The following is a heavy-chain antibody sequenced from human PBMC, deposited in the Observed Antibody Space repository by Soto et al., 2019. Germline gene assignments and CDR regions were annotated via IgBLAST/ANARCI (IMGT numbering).Heavy chain of an antibody. CDR3: ASDPYYYASGF. CDR1: GCRFSDHY. J-gene: IGHJ4*02. V-gene: IGHV3-11*01. CDR2: ISGDGTTI. D-gene: IGHD3-10*01. Sequence: QVQLVESGGGLVEPGGSLRLSCAASGCRFSDHYMTWIRQAPGKGLEWGSKISGDGTTIYYADSVKGRFTVSRDNAKNSVYLQMNSLRAEDTAVYYCASDPYYYASGFWGQGTLVTVSS.